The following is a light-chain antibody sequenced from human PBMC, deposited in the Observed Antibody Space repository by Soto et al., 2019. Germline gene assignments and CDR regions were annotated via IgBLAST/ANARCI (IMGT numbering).Light chain of an antibody. V-gene: IGKV1-5*03. Sequence: DIQMTQSPSTLSASVGDRVTITCRASQSTGRYLAWYQQKPGKAPKLLIYQASSLENGVPSRFSGSGSGTEFSLAISSLQPDDFATYYCQQYTSHSTFGQGTKV. CDR1: QSTGRY. CDR3: QQYTSHST. J-gene: IGKJ1*01. CDR2: QAS.